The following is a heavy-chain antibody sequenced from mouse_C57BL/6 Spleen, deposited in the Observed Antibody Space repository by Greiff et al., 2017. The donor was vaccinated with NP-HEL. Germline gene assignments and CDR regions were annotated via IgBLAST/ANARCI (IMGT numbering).Heavy chain of an antibody. CDR2: IYPGSGST. CDR1: GYTFTSYW. CDR3: ARRGYGDAMDY. D-gene: IGHD2-2*01. V-gene: IGHV1-55*01. J-gene: IGHJ4*01. Sequence: VQLQQSGAELVKPGASVKMSCKASGYTFTSYWITWVKQRPGQGLEWIGDIYPGSGSTNYNEKFKSKSTLTVDTSSSTAYMQLSILTSEDSAVYYCARRGYGDAMDYWGQGTSVTVSS.